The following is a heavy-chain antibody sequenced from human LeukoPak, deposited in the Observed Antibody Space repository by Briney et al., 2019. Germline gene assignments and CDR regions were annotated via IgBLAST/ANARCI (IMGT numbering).Heavy chain of an antibody. CDR3: AREVSGSGNYYSDY. CDR1: GFTFSSYW. J-gene: IGHJ4*02. D-gene: IGHD3-10*01. CDR2: ISSDGSTT. Sequence: GGSLRLSCAASGFTFSSYWMHWVRQAPGKGLLWVSRISSDGSTTSYADSVRGRFTISRVNAKNTLYLQMDSLGAEDTAVFYCAREVSGSGNYYSDYWGQGTLVTVSS. V-gene: IGHV3-74*01.